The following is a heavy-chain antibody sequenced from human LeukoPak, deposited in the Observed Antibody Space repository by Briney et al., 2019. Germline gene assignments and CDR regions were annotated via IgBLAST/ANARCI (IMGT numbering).Heavy chain of an antibody. D-gene: IGHD1-1*01. V-gene: IGHV1-69*13. CDR1: GGTFSSYA. CDR3: ARGVLGRRGDALDI. J-gene: IGHJ3*02. CDR2: IIPIFGTA. Sequence: ASVKVSCKASGGTFSSYAISWVRQAPGQGLEWMGGIIPIFGTANYAQKFQGRVTITADESTSTAYMELSSLRSEDTAVYYCARGVLGRRGDALDIWGQGTMVTVSS.